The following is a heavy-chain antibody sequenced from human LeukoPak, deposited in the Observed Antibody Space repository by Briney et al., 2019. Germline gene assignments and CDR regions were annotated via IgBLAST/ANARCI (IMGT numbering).Heavy chain of an antibody. CDR3: AKDKIDGDYVTPFVY. CDR2: ISFDGTSK. CDR1: GFTFSSYV. Sequence: GGSLRLSCAASGFTFSSYVMHWVRHAPGRGLEWVAVISFDGTSKYYADSVKGRFTVSRDNSKNTMYLQLNSLRVEDTAMYFCAKDKIDGDYVTPFVYWGQGTLVTVSS. J-gene: IGHJ4*02. D-gene: IGHD4-17*01. V-gene: IGHV3-30-3*01.